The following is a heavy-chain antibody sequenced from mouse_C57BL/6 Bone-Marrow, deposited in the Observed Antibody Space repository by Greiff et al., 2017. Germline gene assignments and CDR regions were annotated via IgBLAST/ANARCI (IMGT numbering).Heavy chain of an antibody. CDR2: MHPNGGSP. V-gene: IGHV1-64*01. CDR3: ARSYGSFLNFDY. Sequence: QVQLQQPGAELVKPGASVKLSCKASGYTFTNYWMHWVKQRPGQGLEWIGMMHPNGGSPDYNEKFKSEATLSVDKSSRTAYMELSSLTSEDSAVYYCARSYGSFLNFDYWGQGTTLTVSS. J-gene: IGHJ2*01. D-gene: IGHD1-1*01. CDR1: GYTFTNYW.